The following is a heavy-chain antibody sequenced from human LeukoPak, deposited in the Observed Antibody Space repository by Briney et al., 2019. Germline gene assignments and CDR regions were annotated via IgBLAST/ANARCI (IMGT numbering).Heavy chain of an antibody. CDR2: IKQDGSEK. CDR1: GFTFSSYG. Sequence: GGSLRLSCAASGFTFSSYGMSWVRQAPGKGLEWVANIKQDGSEKYYVDSVKGRFTISRDNAKNSLYLQMNSLRAEDTAVYYCARSKFPWGQGTLVTVSS. CDR3: ARSKFP. V-gene: IGHV3-7*01. J-gene: IGHJ5*02.